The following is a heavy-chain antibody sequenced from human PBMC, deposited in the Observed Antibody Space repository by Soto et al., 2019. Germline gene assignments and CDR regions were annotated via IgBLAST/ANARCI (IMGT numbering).Heavy chain of an antibody. D-gene: IGHD6-19*01. CDR1: NGSFSDYF. CDR3: ARGKSSGPLYYLDT. J-gene: IGHJ4*02. CDR2: IKESGFA. V-gene: IGHV4-34*01. Sequence: QVHLQQWGAGLLKPSETLSLTCGVYNGSFSDYFWNWIRQPPGKGLEWIGEIKESGFATYNPSLKRRVTMSVDTANNQFSLKVTSVTAADTAVYYCARGKSSGPLYYLDTWGQGTLVTVSS.